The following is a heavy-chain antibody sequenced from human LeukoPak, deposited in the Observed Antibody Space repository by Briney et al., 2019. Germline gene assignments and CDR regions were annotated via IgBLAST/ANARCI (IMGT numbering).Heavy chain of an antibody. CDR3: ARDGRAGSLFAY. D-gene: IGHD6-19*01. J-gene: IGHJ4*02. CDR2: IYYGGST. CDR1: GGSISDGSYY. Sequence: SETLSLTCTVSGGSISDGSYYWGWIRQPPGKGLEWIASIYYGGSTYYNPSLKSRVTISVDTSKNQFSLKLSSVTAADTAIYYCARDGRAGSLFAYWGQGTLVTVSS. V-gene: IGHV4-39*07.